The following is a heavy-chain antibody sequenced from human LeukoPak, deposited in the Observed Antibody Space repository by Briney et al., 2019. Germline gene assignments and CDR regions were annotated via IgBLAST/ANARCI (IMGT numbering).Heavy chain of an antibody. V-gene: IGHV4-34*01. D-gene: IGHD6-19*01. CDR2: INHSGST. CDR3: ERLGYSSGWYSDY. CDR1: GGSFSGYY. Sequence: SETLSLTCAVYGGSFSGYYWRWIRQPPGKGLEWIGEINHSGSTNYNPSLKSRVTISVDTSKNQFFLKLSSVTAADTAVYYCERLGYSSGWYSDYWGQGTLVTVSS. J-gene: IGHJ4*02.